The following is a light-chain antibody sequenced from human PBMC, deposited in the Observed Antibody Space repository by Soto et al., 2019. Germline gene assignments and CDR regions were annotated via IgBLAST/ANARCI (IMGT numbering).Light chain of an antibody. CDR1: QSVSSY. CDR2: DAS. CDR3: QQRSNWPWT. Sequence: IMLTQARATLSFSPGERATLSCRASQSVSSYLAWYQQKPGQAPRLLIYDASNRATGIPARFSGSGSGTDFTLTISSLEPEDFAVYYCQQRSNWPWTFGQGTKVDIK. V-gene: IGKV3-11*01. J-gene: IGKJ1*01.